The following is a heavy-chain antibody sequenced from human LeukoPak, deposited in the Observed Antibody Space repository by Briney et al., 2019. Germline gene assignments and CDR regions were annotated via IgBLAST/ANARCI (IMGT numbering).Heavy chain of an antibody. V-gene: IGHV5-51*01. CDR2: IYPGDSDT. Sequence: RGESLKISCKSSGYSFTSYWIGWVRQMPGKGLEWMAIIYPGDSDTRYSPSFQGQVTISADKSISTAYLQWSSLKASDTAMYYCARSAVSDSGFFDFWGQGTLVTVSS. CDR1: GYSFTSYW. CDR3: ARSAVSDSGFFDF. J-gene: IGHJ4*02. D-gene: IGHD6-19*01.